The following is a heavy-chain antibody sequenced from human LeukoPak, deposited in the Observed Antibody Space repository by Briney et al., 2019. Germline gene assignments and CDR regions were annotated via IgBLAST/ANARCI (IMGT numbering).Heavy chain of an antibody. Sequence: GGSLRLSCAASGFTFSSYAMHWARQAPGKGLQWVAVISYDGSQKYYADSVKGRFTISRDNSKNTLYLQMNSLRAEDTAVYYCASLLIPDIDYWGQGTLVTVSS. CDR3: ASLLIPDIDY. CDR1: GFTFSSYA. V-gene: IGHV3-30-3*01. CDR2: ISYDGSQK. D-gene: IGHD3-16*01. J-gene: IGHJ4*02.